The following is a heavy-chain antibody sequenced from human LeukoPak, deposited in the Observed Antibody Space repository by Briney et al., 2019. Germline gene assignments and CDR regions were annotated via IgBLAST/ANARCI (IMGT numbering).Heavy chain of an antibody. Sequence: SETLSLTCTVSGGSISTSSYYLGWVRQPPGKGLEWIGNIFYSGSTYYSPSLKSRVTISLDTSRNQFSLKLNSVPAADTAVYYCAKSNGYGLGDIWGGGTMVSV. CDR1: GGSISTSSYY. J-gene: IGHJ3*02. CDR3: AKSNGYGLGDI. V-gene: IGHV4-39*07. D-gene: IGHD3-10*01. CDR2: IFYSGST.